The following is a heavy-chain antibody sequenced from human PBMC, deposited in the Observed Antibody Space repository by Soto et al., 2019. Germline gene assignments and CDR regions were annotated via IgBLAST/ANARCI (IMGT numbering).Heavy chain of an antibody. D-gene: IGHD6-13*01. CDR1: GGSISSSSYY. V-gene: IGHV4-39*01. CDR2: IYYSGST. J-gene: IGHJ6*02. CDR3: ARVRQQLVVKYYYYGMDV. Sequence: QLQLQESGPGLVKPSETLSLTCTVSGGSISSSSYYWGWIRQPPGKGLEWIGSIYYSGSTYYNPSLKSRVTISVDTSKNQFSLKLSSVTAADTAVYYCARVRQQLVVKYYYYGMDVWGQGTTVTVSS.